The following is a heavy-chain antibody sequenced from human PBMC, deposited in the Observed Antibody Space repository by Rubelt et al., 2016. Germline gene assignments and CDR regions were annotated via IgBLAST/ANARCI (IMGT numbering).Heavy chain of an antibody. CDR1: GGSISSGGYS. D-gene: IGHD4-17*01. Sequence: GPGLVKPSETLSLTCTVSGGSISSGGYSWSWIRQPPGKGLEWIGYIYYSGSTYSNPSLKSRVTISVDTSKNQFSLKLSSVTAADTAVYYCARVSRTTVTKWVQLGGYVDYWGQGTLVTVSS. CDR2: IYYSGST. J-gene: IGHJ4*02. CDR3: ARVSRTTVTKWVQLGGYVDY. V-gene: IGHV4-30-4*07.